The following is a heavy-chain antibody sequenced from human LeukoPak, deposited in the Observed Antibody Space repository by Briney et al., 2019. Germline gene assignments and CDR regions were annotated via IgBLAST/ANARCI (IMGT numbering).Heavy chain of an antibody. V-gene: IGHV4-34*01. D-gene: IGHD6-13*01. J-gene: IGHJ5*02. CDR1: GGSFSGYY. CDR3: ARVTGERNRRIAAAGTGRWFDP. Sequence: SETLSLTCAVYGGSFSGYYWSWIRQPPGKGLEWIGEINHSASTNYNPSLKSRVTISVDTSKNQFSLKLSSVTAADTAVYYCARVTGERNRRIAAAGTGRWFDPWGQGTLVTVSS. CDR2: INHSAST.